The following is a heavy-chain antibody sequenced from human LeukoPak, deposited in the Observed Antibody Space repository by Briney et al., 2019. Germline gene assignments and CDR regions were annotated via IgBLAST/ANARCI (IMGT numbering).Heavy chain of an antibody. Sequence: PGGSLRLSCTASGFTFSNYWMTWVRQAPGKGMEWVANIKQDGREKYYVDSGTGRFTISRDNAKNLLFLQMSSLSPEDTAVYYCARKAGKMFDYWGQGTLVTASS. CDR1: GFTFSNYW. J-gene: IGHJ4*02. V-gene: IGHV3-7*01. D-gene: IGHD6-19*01. CDR3: ARKAGKMFDY. CDR2: IKQDGREK.